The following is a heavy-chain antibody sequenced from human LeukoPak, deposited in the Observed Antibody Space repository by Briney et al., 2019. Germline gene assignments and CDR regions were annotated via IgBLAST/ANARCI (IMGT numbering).Heavy chain of an antibody. D-gene: IGHD1-14*01. J-gene: IGHJ4*02. CDR1: GFTFGGYG. CDR2: IAYDGSGA. CDR3: TRYNNDHFDY. Sequence: PGRSLRLSCAGSGFTFGGYGMHWFRRTPGKGLEWVAVIAYDGSGAFYADSVKGRFTISRDNSKNTMFVQMDDLRAEDTAVYYCTRYNNDHFDYWGQGTLVTVSS. V-gene: IGHV3-33*01.